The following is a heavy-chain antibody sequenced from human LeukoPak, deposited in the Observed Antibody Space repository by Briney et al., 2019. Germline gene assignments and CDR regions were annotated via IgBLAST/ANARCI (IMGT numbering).Heavy chain of an antibody. Sequence: GGSLRLSCAASGFTFSSYEMNWVRQAPGKGLEWVSYISSSGSTIYYADSVKGRFTISRENAKNSVYLQMNSLRAEDTAVYYCAREAVAGTAFDYWGQGALVTVSS. CDR1: GFTFSSYE. D-gene: IGHD6-19*01. V-gene: IGHV3-48*03. CDR3: AREAVAGTAFDY. CDR2: ISSSGSTI. J-gene: IGHJ4*02.